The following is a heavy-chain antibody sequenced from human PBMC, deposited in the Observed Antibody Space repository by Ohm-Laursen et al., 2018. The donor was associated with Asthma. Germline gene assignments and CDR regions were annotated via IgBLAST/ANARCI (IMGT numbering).Heavy chain of an antibody. CDR2: INPSGGST. J-gene: IGHJ2*01. V-gene: IGHV1-46*01. D-gene: IGHD6-19*01. Sequence: AASVKVSCKASGYTFTSYYMHWVRQAPGQGLEWMGIINPSGGSTSYARKFQGRVTMTRDTSTSTVYMELSSLRSEDTAVYYCARDKGRDSSGWHWYFDLWGRGTLVTVSS. CDR3: ARDKGRDSSGWHWYFDL. CDR1: GYTFTSYY.